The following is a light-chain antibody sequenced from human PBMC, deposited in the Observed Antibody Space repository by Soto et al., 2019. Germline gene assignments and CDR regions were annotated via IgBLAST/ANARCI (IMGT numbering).Light chain of an antibody. CDR2: EVS. Sequence: QSALTQPASVSGSPGQSITISCTGTSSDVGGYNYVSWYQQHPGKAPKLMIYEVSNRPSGVSNRFSGSKSANTASLTISGLQAEDEADYYCSSYTSNATVVFGGGTQLTV. CDR3: SSYTSNATVV. V-gene: IGLV2-14*01. CDR1: SSDVGGYNY. J-gene: IGLJ2*01.